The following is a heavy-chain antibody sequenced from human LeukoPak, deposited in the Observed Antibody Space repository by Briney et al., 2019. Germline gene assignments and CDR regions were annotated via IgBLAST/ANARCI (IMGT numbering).Heavy chain of an antibody. CDR2: MNPNSCNT. D-gene: IGHD3-9*01. V-gene: IGHV1-8*01. CDR3: FFFQAEDGIRDFDWFSPEYYSDY. Sequence: ASVKVSCMASGYTFTSDNINWLRQATGQRLDWLGSMNPNSCNTCYAQKFQGRVTMTRNTSISNAYMELSSLKSEDTAVYYCFFFQAEDGIRDFDWFSPEYYSDYWGQGTLVTVSS. CDR1: GYTFTSDN. J-gene: IGHJ4*02.